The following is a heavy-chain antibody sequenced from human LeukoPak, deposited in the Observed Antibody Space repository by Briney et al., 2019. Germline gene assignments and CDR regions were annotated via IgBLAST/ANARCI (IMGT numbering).Heavy chain of an antibody. V-gene: IGHV3-23*01. J-gene: IGHJ4*02. Sequence: PGGSLRLSCAASGFGVSSKYLAWVRQAPGKGLEWVSAISGSGGSTYYADSVKGRFTISRDNSKNTLYLQMNSLRAEDTAVYYCAKDRALGYFDYWGQGTLVTVSS. D-gene: IGHD7-27*01. CDR3: AKDRALGYFDY. CDR1: GFGVSSKY. CDR2: ISGSGGST.